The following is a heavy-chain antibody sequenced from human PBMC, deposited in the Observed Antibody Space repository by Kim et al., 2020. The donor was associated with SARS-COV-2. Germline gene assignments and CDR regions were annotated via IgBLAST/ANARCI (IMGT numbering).Heavy chain of an antibody. CDR2: LSGSGDNS. J-gene: IGHJ4*02. CDR1: GFTFNNYA. CDR3: AKMYTITRRPGAFFIDS. V-gene: IGHV3-23*01. Sequence: GGSLRLSCAASGFTFNNYAMSWVRQAPGKGLEWVSALSGSGDNSYSADSVRGRFTTSRDNSKNTLYLQMSSLRAEDTAVYYCAKMYTITRRPGAFFIDSWGQGTLVTVSS. D-gene: IGHD2-2*02.